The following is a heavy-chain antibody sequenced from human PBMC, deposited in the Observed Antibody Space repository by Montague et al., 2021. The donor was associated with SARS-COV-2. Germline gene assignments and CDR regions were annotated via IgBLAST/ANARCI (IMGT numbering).Heavy chain of an antibody. CDR3: ARGVLSESSVGEDY. J-gene: IGHJ4*02. D-gene: IGHD3-22*01. Sequence: SLRLSCAASGFTFSSYAMSWVRQAPGKGLEWVSAISGSGGSTYYADSVKGRFTISRGNAKNMLYLQMNNLKAEDTAVYYCARGVLSESSVGEDYWGQGTLVTVSS. V-gene: IGHV3-23*01. CDR2: ISGSGGST. CDR1: GFTFSSYA.